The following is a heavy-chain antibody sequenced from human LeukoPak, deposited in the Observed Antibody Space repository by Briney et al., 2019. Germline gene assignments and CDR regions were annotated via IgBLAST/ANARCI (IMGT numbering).Heavy chain of an antibody. CDR3: AREPSSNWFDP. J-gene: IGHJ5*02. CDR1: GYTFTGYY. V-gene: IGHV1-69*13. CDR2: IIPIFGTA. Sequence: ASVKVSCKASGYTFTGYYMHWVRQAPGQGLEWMGGIIPIFGTANYAQKFQGRVTITADESTSTAYMELSSLRSEDTAVYYCAREPSSNWFDPWGQGTLVTVSS.